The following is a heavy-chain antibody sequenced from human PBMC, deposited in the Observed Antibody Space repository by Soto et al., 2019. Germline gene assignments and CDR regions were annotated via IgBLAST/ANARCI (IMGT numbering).Heavy chain of an antibody. CDR1: GGSISSTNW. Sequence: QVQLQELGPGLVKPSGTLSLTCAGSGGSISSTNWWGWVRRPPGKGVGWIGVIYHSGSTNYNPALKSRVTISVDKSKNQFSLNLSSVTAADTAVYYCAAICSGDCYRGDYWGQGTLVTVSS. CDR2: IYHSGST. CDR3: AAICSGDCYRGDY. D-gene: IGHD2-21*02. J-gene: IGHJ4*02. V-gene: IGHV4-4*02.